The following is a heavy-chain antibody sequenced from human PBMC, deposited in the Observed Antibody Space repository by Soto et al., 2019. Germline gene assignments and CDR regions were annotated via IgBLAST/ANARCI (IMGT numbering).Heavy chain of an antibody. CDR2: IYYSGST. CDR1: GGSISSYY. D-gene: IGHD3-22*01. V-gene: IGHV4-59*01. J-gene: IGHJ5*02. Sequence: QVQLQESGPGLVKPSETLSLTCTVSGGSISSYYWSWIRQPPGKGLEWIGYIYYSGSTNYNPSLKSRVTISVDTSKNQFSLKLSYVTAADTAVYYCARALPHYYYDFNWFDPWGQGTLVTVSS. CDR3: ARALPHYYYDFNWFDP.